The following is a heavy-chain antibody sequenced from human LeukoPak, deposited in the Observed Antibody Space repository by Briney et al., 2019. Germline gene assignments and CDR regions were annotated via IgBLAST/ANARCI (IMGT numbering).Heavy chain of an antibody. CDR1: GYTFTGYY. CDR3: AKDQGAAAPYYMDV. Sequence: ASVKVSCKASGYTFTGYYMHWVRQAPGQGLEWKGWINPNSGGTNYAQKFQGRVTMTRDTSISTAYMELSRLRSDDTAVYYCAKDQGAAAPYYMDVWGKGTTVTVSS. J-gene: IGHJ6*03. V-gene: IGHV1-2*02. D-gene: IGHD6-13*01. CDR2: INPNSGGT.